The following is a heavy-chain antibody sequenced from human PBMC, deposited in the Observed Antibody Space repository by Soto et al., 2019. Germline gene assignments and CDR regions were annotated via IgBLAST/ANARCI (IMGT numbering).Heavy chain of an antibody. Sequence: QVQLQESGPRLVKPSGTLSLTCTVSGYSVSSNSWWSWVRQPPGKGLEWIGEIHHSGSTNYNSSLTSRVSISIDKSKHQFALNLYSVTAADAAVFYCARAPRGYGMDVWGQGTTVSVSS. CDR2: IHHSGST. J-gene: IGHJ6*02. V-gene: IGHV4-4*02. CDR3: ARAPRGYGMDV. CDR1: GYSVSSNSW.